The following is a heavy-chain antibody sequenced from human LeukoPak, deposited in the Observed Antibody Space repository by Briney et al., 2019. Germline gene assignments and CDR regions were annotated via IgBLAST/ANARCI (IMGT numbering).Heavy chain of an antibody. Sequence: GGSLRLSCAASGFTFSSYWMSWVRQAPGKGLEWVSAITVSGDGTFYADSVKGRFTFSRDNSKNTLYLQMSSLRAEDTATYYCAKGDQPLMYGGAFDFWGQGTLVTVSS. V-gene: IGHV3-23*01. J-gene: IGHJ4*02. D-gene: IGHD3-10*02. CDR1: GFTFSSYW. CDR2: ITVSGDGT. CDR3: AKGDQPLMYGGAFDF.